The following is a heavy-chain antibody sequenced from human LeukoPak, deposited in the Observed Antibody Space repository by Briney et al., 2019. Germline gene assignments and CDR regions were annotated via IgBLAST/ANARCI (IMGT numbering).Heavy chain of an antibody. J-gene: IGHJ5*02. D-gene: IGHD4/OR15-4a*01. V-gene: IGHV4-59*13. CDR3: VRGPYGASISKWFDP. CDR2: IYYSGDT. Sequence: SETLSLTYTVSGGSISSYYWGLIRPAPGGGPGLDGYIYYSGDTAYNPSLKSRVTMSVDTSKNQFSLQLRSMTTADTAVYYCVRGPYGASISKWFDPWGQGTQVIVSP. CDR1: GGSISSYY.